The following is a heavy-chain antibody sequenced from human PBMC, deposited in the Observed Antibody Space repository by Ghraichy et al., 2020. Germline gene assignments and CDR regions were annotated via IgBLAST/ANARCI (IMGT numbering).Heavy chain of an antibody. V-gene: IGHV3-11*01. D-gene: IGHD6-13*01. CDR2: ISSSGSDV. Sequence: LSLTCAASGFTFSDYYMSWIRQAPGRGLEWVSSISSSGSDVKYADSMKGRFTISRDNAKNSLYLQMNSLRGEDTAVYYCARDRGAAAGSVVDFWGQGTLVTVSS. CDR1: GFTFSDYY. CDR3: ARDRGAAAGSVVDF. J-gene: IGHJ4*02.